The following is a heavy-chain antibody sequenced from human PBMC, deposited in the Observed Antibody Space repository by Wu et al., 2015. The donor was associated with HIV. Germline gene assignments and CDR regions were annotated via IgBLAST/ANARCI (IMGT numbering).Heavy chain of an antibody. CDR1: GGSFSSYP. D-gene: IGHD6-13*01. CDR3: AIQQQLVSFYYYMDV. CDR2: IIPIFGAA. J-gene: IGHJ6*03. Sequence: QVQLVQSGAEVKKPGSTLKVSCKSSGGSFSSYPMSWVRQAPGQGLEWMGGIIPIFGAAIYAQKFQGRVTITTDDSTSTAYMELNSLRSEDTAVYYCAIQQQLVSFYYYMDVWGKGTTVTVSS. V-gene: IGHV1-69*05.